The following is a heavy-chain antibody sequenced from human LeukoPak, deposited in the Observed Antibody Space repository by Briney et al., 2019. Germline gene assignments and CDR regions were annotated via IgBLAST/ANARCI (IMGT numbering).Heavy chain of an antibody. CDR2: IYHNGST. J-gene: IGHJ4*02. V-gene: IGHV4-38-2*01. CDR3: ARGAMQGDYFDY. Sequence: SETLSLTCAVSGYSISSGYYWGWIRQPPGKGLEWIGSIYHNGSTYYNPPLKSRVSISVDTSKNQFSLKLSSVTAADTAVYFCARGAMQGDYFDYWGQGTLVTVSS. CDR1: GYSISSGYY. D-gene: IGHD2-2*01.